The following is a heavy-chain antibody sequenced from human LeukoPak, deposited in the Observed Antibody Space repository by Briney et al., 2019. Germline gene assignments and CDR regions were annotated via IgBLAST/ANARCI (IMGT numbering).Heavy chain of an antibody. CDR3: ARDRRVVTYYYFDY. J-gene: IGHJ4*02. CDR2: SSSSGSTI. D-gene: IGHD2-21*02. CDR1: GFTFSSYE. V-gene: IGHV3-48*03. Sequence: GGSLRLSCAASGFTFSSYEMNWVRQAPGKGLEWVSYSSSSGSTIYYADSVKGRFTISRDNAKNSLYLQMNSLRAEDTAVYYCARDRRVVTYYYFDYWGQGTLVTVSS.